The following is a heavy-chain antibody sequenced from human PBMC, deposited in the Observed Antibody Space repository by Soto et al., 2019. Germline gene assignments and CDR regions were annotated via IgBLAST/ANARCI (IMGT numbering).Heavy chain of an antibody. V-gene: IGHV3-74*01. CDR1: GFTFSTYW. CDR2: VKTDGTNT. D-gene: IGHD3-22*01. J-gene: IGHJ6*02. CDR3: ARGGVIVVGLDV. Sequence: HPGGSLRLSCAGTGFTFSTYWMHWVRQVPGKGLEWVSRVKTDGTNTGYADSVKGRFTISRDNAKNTLYLEMNNLRADDTAVYYCARGGVIVVGLDVWGQGTTVTVS.